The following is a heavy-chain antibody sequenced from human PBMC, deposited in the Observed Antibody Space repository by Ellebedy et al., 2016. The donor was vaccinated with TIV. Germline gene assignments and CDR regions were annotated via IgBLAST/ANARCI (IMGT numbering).Heavy chain of an antibody. J-gene: IGHJ3*02. CDR2: ISSSSSYI. Sequence: PGGSLRLSCAASGFTFSSYSMNWVRQAPGKGLEWVSSISSSSSYIYYADSVKGRFTISRDNAKNSLYLQMNSLRAEDTAVYYCARGGGSFPWSAFDIWGQGTMVTVSS. CDR3: ARGGGSFPWSAFDI. CDR1: GFTFSSYS. V-gene: IGHV3-21*01. D-gene: IGHD6-13*01.